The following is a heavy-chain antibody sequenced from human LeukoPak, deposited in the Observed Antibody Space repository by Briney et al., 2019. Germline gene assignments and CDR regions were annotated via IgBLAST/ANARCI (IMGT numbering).Heavy chain of an antibody. CDR2: IYNSANT. Sequence: SETLSLTCTVSGDSISSSSYCWDWIRQPPGKGLEWIGNIYNSANTHYNPSLKTRITMSVDTSKNQFSLKLNSVTAADTGIYYCARHSRSGYIGYENACDIWGQGTMVTVSS. CDR1: GDSISSSSYC. CDR3: ARHSRSGYIGYENACDI. J-gene: IGHJ3*02. V-gene: IGHV4-39*01. D-gene: IGHD5-12*01.